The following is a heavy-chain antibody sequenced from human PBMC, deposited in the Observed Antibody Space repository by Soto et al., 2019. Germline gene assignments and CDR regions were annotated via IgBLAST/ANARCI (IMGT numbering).Heavy chain of an antibody. Sequence: QTGGSLRLSCAASGLSFTTYVMHWVRQAPGKGLEWVAVISHDGSYKYYGDAVKGRFTISRDTSKNAVYLEMNSLRPEDTAVYYCAKGLLAIVGTTLPRDAFNIWGQGTMVTVSS. CDR1: GLSFTTYV. CDR2: ISHDGSYK. V-gene: IGHV3-30*18. CDR3: AKGLLAIVGTTLPRDAFNI. D-gene: IGHD1-26*01. J-gene: IGHJ3*02.